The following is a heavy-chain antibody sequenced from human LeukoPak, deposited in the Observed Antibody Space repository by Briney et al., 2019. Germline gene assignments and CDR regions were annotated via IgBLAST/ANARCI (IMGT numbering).Heavy chain of an antibody. Sequence: PGGSLRLSCSASGFTFSDYSMNWVRQAPGKGLEWVSVIYSGGSTYYSDSVKGRFTISRDNSKNTLYLQMNSLRAEDTAVYYCARVSILIVPYYAFDIWGQGTMVTVSS. J-gene: IGHJ3*02. CDR2: IYSGGST. D-gene: IGHD2/OR15-2a*01. CDR3: ARVSILIVPYYAFDI. CDR1: GFTFSDYS. V-gene: IGHV3-66*01.